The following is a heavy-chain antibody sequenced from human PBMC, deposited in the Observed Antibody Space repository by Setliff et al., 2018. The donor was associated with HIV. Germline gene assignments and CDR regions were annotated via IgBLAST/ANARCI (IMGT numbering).Heavy chain of an antibody. CDR1: GYMFGPYG. Sequence: GASVKVSCKASGYMFGPYGFSWVRQVPGQRPEWMGWITDGNRDTHSARNFQGRITLTTDISSTTAYMELGSLTSDDTAVYYCVRDEKRAAGGTLFYFDLWGQGTLVTVSS. V-gene: IGHV1-18*01. CDR2: ITDGNRDT. CDR3: VRDEKRAAGGTLFYFDL. D-gene: IGHD1-1*01. J-gene: IGHJ4*02.